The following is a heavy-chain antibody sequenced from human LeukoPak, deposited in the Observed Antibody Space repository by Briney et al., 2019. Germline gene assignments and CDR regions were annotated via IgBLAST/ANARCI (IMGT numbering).Heavy chain of an antibody. D-gene: IGHD3-10*01. CDR3: VRLASGRALIYFEF. V-gene: IGHV5-51*01. CDR2: IYPGDSDT. J-gene: IGHJ4*02. Sequence: GESLKISCKGSGYSFANYWIGWVGQTPGKGLEYMALIYPGDSDTRYNPSFQGQVTISADKSISTAYLQWSSLKASDTAMYYCVRLASGRALIYFEFWGQGTLVTVSS. CDR1: GYSFANYW.